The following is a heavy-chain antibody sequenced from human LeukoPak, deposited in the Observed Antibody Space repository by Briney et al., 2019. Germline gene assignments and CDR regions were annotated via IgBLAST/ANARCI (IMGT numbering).Heavy chain of an antibody. Sequence: GASVKVSCKAPGYSFTSHYMHWVRQAPGQGLEWMGLINPSGSSTLYAQKFQGRVTMTRDMSTTTDYVELSSLRSEDTAVYYCARDNSVGDIAWWFDPWGQGTLVTVSS. J-gene: IGHJ5*02. CDR2: INPSGSST. D-gene: IGHD3-16*02. V-gene: IGHV1-46*01. CDR1: GYSFTSHY. CDR3: ARDNSVGDIAWWFDP.